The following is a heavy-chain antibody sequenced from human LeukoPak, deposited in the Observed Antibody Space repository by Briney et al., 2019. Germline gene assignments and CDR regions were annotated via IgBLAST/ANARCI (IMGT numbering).Heavy chain of an antibody. V-gene: IGHV3-66*02. Sequence: GGSLRLSCAASGFTVSSNYMSWVRQAPGKGLEWLSVIYGGRSTYYADSVKGRFTISRDNSKNTLYLQMNSMRAEDTAVYYCARDQGWALGMDVWGQGPTVTVS. CDR2: IYGGRST. CDR3: ARDQGWALGMDV. CDR1: GFTVSSNY. D-gene: IGHD6-19*01. J-gene: IGHJ6*02.